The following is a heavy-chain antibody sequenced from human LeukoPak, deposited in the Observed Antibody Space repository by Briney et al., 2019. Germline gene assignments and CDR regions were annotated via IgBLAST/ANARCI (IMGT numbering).Heavy chain of an antibody. J-gene: IGHJ4*02. CDR1: GYTFTGYY. CDR2: INPNSGGT. Sequence: ASVKVPCKASGYTFTGYYMHWVRQAPGQGLEWMGWINPNSGGTNYAQKFQGWVTMTRDTSISTAYMELSRLRSDDTAVYYCARATAVATMKAFDYWGQGTLVTVSS. D-gene: IGHD5-12*01. V-gene: IGHV1-2*04. CDR3: ARATAVATMKAFDY.